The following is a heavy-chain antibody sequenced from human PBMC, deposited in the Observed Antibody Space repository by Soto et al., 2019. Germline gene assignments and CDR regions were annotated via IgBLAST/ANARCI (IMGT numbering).Heavy chain of an antibody. V-gene: IGHV2-5*02. Sequence: QITLKESGPTLVKPTQTLTLTCTLSGFSPSTSGVGVAWIRQPPGKALEWLALIYWDDEIRYSPSLESRLTVTKEMSNNQVVLTMTNLDPADTATYYCANGFQPHYNGMDVWGEGTTVTVSS. CDR1: GFSPSTSGVG. J-gene: IGHJ6*04. D-gene: IGHD2-2*01. CDR2: IYWDDEI. CDR3: ANGFQPHYNGMDV.